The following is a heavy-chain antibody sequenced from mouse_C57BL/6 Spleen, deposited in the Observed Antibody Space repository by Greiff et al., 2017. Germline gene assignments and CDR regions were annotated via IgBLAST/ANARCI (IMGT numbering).Heavy chain of an antibody. J-gene: IGHJ2*01. CDR3: ARGGYDGSPYYFDY. D-gene: IGHD1-1*01. CDR2: IYPGDGDT. CDR1: GYAFSSYW. V-gene: IGHV1-80*01. Sequence: QVQLQQSGAELVKPGASVKISCKASGYAFSSYWMNWVKQRPGKGLEWIGQIYPGDGDTNYNGKFKGKATLTADKSSSTAYMQLSSLTSEDSAVYFCARGGYDGSPYYFDYWGQGTTLTVSS.